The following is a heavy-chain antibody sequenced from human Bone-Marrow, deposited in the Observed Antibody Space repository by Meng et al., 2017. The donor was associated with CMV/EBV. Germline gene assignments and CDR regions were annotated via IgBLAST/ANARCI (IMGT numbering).Heavy chain of an antibody. CDR2: INSDGSST. CDR3: ARDKVRYYDFWSGYGGMVV. J-gene: IGHJ6*02. D-gene: IGHD3-3*01. Sequence: GESLKISCAASGFTFSSYSMNWVRQAPGKGLVWVSRINSDGSSTSYADSVKGRFTISRDNAKNTLYLQMNSLRAEDTAVYYCARDKVRYYDFWSGYGGMVVWGQGTTVTVSS. CDR1: GFTFSSYS. V-gene: IGHV3-74*01.